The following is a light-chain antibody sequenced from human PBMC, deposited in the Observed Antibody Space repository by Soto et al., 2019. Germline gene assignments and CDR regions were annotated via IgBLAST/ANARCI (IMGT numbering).Light chain of an antibody. CDR2: GNN. V-gene: IGLV1-44*01. J-gene: IGLJ2*01. Sequence: QSVLTQPPSASGTPGQRVTISCSGSGSSIGTNTVNWYRQLPGTAPKPLIYGNNQRPSGVPDRFSGSKSGTSASLAISGLQSEDEDDYYCAAWDGSMNNVLFGGGTKLTVL. CDR3: AAWDGSMNNVL. CDR1: GSSIGTNT.